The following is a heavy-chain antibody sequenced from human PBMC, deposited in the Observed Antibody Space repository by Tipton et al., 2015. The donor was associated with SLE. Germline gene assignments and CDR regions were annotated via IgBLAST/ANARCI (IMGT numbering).Heavy chain of an antibody. CDR3: AREGVGTLVGSMDV. Sequence: QVQLVQSGAEMKKPGASVKVSCKTSGYTFTYYYIHWVRQAPGQGLEWMGWINPNSGGTNYAPKFQARVTMTRDTSITTAYMELSSLRRDDTAVYFCAREGVGTLVGSMDVWGQGTTVTVSS. V-gene: IGHV1-2*02. CDR2: INPNSGGT. CDR1: GYTFTYYY. D-gene: IGHD4-23*01. J-gene: IGHJ6*02.